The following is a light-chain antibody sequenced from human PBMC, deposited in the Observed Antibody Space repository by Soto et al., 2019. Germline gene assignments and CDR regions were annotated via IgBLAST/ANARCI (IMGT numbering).Light chain of an antibody. CDR1: SGFVGSFSL. Sequence: QSALAQPASVSGSPGQSITIPCTGTSGFVGSFSLVSWYQQHPGKAPNVMIPAGHRRPSGVPDRFFGSTSVDSASQTISGLQADDEADYYCGFHMGATTYVRGIGTQLSVL. V-gene: IGLV2-23*01. CDR3: GFHMGATTYV. J-gene: IGLJ1*01. CDR2: AGH.